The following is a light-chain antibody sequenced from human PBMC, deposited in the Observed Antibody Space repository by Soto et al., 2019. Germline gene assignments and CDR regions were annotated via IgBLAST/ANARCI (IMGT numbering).Light chain of an antibody. Sequence: QSALTQPASVSGSPGQSITISCSGTSSDVGGYNFVSWYQQHTGKAPKLLIYDVSNRPSGVSNRFSGSKSGNTASLTISGLQAEDETDYYCSSYARRSTPVVFGGGTKVTVL. J-gene: IGLJ2*01. CDR3: SSYARRSTPVV. V-gene: IGLV2-14*03. CDR1: SSDVGGYNF. CDR2: DVS.